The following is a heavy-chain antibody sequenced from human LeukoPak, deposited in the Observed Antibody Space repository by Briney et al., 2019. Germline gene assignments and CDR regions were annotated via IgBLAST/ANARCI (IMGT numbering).Heavy chain of an antibody. CDR2: IIPILGIA. CDR1: GGTFSSYA. Sequence: SVKVSCKASGGTFSSYAISWVRQAPGQGLEWMGRIIPILGIANYAQKFQGRVTITADKSTSTAYMELSSPRSEDTAVYYCARAHISGDYDSSGYPFDYWGQGALVTVSS. D-gene: IGHD3-22*01. J-gene: IGHJ4*02. V-gene: IGHV1-69*04. CDR3: ARAHISGDYDSSGYPFDY.